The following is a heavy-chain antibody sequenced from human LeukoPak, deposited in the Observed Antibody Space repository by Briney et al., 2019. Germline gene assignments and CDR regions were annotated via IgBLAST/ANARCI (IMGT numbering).Heavy chain of an antibody. V-gene: IGHV3-48*03. J-gene: IGHJ4*02. Sequence: PGGSLRLSCAASGFTFSSYEMNWVRQAPGKGLEWVSYISSSGSTIYYADSVKGRFTISRDNAKNSLYLQMNSLRAEDTAVYYCARDEGWFGELYYWGQGTLVTVSS. CDR2: ISSSGSTI. CDR1: GFTFSSYE. D-gene: IGHD3-10*01. CDR3: ARDEGWFGELYY.